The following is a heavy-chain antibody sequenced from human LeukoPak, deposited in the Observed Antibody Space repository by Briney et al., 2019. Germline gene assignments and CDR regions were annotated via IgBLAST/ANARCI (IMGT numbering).Heavy chain of an antibody. V-gene: IGHV4-39*07. D-gene: IGHD4-11*01. CDR3: ARGLGNYMDV. Sequence: TSETLSLTCTVSGGSISSSSYYWGWIRQPPGKGLEWIGSIYYSGSTYYNPSLKSRVTISVDTSKNQFSLKLSSVTAADTAVYYCARGLGNYMDVWGKGTTVTVSS. J-gene: IGHJ6*03. CDR2: IYYSGST. CDR1: GGSISSSSYY.